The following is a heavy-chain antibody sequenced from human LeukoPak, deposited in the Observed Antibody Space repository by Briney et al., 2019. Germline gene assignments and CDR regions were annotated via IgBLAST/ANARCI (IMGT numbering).Heavy chain of an antibody. CDR3: AGRGRAAAGHLASMDV. Sequence: ASVKVSCKASGYTLTSYGISWVRQAPGQGLEWMGWISTYNGNTNYAQKFQGRVTITADKSTSTAYMELSSLRSEDTAVYYCAGRGRAAAGHLASMDVWGKGTTVTVSS. CDR1: GYTLTSYG. D-gene: IGHD6-13*01. CDR2: ISTYNGNT. J-gene: IGHJ6*03. V-gene: IGHV1-18*01.